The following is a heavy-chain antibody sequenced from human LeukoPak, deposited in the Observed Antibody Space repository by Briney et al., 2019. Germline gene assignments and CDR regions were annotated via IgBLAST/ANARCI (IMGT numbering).Heavy chain of an antibody. J-gene: IGHJ6*03. V-gene: IGHV4-34*01. CDR3: ARHRRDYYYYYYMDV. CDR1: GVSFSGYY. Sequence: SETLSLTCAVYGVSFSGYYWSWIRQPPGKGLEWIGEINHSGSTNYNPSLKSRVTISVDTSKNQFSLKLSSVTAADTAVYYCARHRRDYYYYYYMDVWGKGTTVTVSS. CDR2: INHSGST.